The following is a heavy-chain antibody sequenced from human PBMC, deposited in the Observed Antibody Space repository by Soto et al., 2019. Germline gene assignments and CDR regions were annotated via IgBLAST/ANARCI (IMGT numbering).Heavy chain of an antibody. CDR1: GAPFNGLY. J-gene: IGHJ6*01. Sequence: SETLSLTCAVNGAPFNGLYWRWIRQPTGKGLEWIGDINHSGSTNYNPSLKSRVTISVDTSKNQFSLRLSSVTAADTAVYYCARSRVVAATFYYYYDMDAWGQGTTVT. CDR3: ARSRVVAATFYYYYDMDA. CDR2: INHSGST. V-gene: IGHV4-34*01. D-gene: IGHD2-15*01.